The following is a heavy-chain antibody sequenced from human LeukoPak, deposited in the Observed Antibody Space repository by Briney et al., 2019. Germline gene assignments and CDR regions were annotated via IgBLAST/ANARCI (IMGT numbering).Heavy chain of an antibody. J-gene: IGHJ4*02. V-gene: IGHV1-18*01. CDR3: ARLRVSNGDLDY. CDR1: GYTFISYG. CDR2: ISAYSGTT. Sequence: ASVKVSCKASGYTFISYGISWVRQAPGQGLEWMGWISAYSGTTKYTQKLRGRVTKTKETSTSTAYMELGSLRSDDTAVYYCARLRVSNGDLDYWGQGTLVTVSS. D-gene: IGHD4-11*01.